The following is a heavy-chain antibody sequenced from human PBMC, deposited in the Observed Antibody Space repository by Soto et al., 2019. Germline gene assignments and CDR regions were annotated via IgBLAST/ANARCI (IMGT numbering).Heavy chain of an antibody. CDR2: IYYSGTT. D-gene: IGHD3-22*01. V-gene: IGHV4-59*08. Sequence: QVQLQESGPGLVKPSETLSLTCTVSGGSISGHYWTWIRQPPGKGLEYIAYIYYSGTTDYNPSLKSRVTISVDTSRNQVSLKLSSVTAADTALYYCARAGSHSSDWGGVRYYLDYWGQGTMVTVSS. J-gene: IGHJ4*02. CDR1: GGSISGHY. CDR3: ARAGSHSSDWGGVRYYLDY.